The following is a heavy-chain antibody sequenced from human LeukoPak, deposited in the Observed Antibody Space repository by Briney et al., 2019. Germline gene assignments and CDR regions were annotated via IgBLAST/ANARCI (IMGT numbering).Heavy chain of an antibody. D-gene: IGHD4-17*01. CDR3: ARSPTVLDY. CDR2: ISSSSSTI. J-gene: IGHJ4*02. Sequence: GGSLRLSCAASGFNFADSAMSWVRQAPGKGLEWVSYISSSSSTIYYADSVKGRFTISRDNAKNSLYLRMNSLRDEDTAVYYCARSPTVLDYWGQGTLVTVSA. CDR1: GFNFADSA. V-gene: IGHV3-48*02.